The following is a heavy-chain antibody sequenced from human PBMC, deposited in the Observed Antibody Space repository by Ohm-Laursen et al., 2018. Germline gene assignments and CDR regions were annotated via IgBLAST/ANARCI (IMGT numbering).Heavy chain of an antibody. CDR2: IYYSGTT. Sequence: SETLSLTCTVSGDSITSYYWNWIRQPPGKGLEWIGYIYYSGTTNYNPSLKSRVTISLNTSKNQFSLKLSSVTAADTAVYYCARRGHAFDIWGQGTMVTVSS. CDR1: GDSITSYY. CDR3: ARRGHAFDI. V-gene: IGHV4-59*01. J-gene: IGHJ3*02.